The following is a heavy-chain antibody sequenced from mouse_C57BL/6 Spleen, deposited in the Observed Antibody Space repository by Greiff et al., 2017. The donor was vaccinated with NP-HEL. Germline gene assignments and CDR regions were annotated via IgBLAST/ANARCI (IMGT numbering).Heavy chain of an antibody. D-gene: IGHD1-1*01. CDR2: FHPYNDDT. Sequence: VQRVESGAELVKPGASVKMSCKASGYTFTTYPIEWMKQNHGKSLEWIGNFHPYNDDTKYNEKFKGKATLTVEKSSSTVYLELSRLTSDDSAVYYCARRYYYGSSYWYFDVWGTGTTVTVSS. J-gene: IGHJ1*03. CDR1: GYTFTTYP. V-gene: IGHV1-47*01. CDR3: ARRYYYGSSYWYFDV.